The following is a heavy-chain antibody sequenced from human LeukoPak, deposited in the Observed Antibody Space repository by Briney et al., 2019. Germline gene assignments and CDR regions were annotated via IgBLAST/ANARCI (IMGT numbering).Heavy chain of an antibody. J-gene: IGHJ6*02. CDR1: GFTFSDYY. CDR3: ARGYYDILTGYYYYYYYGMDV. Sequence: GGSLRLSCAASGFTFSDYYMSWIRQAPGKGLEWVSYISSSGSTIYYADSVKGRFTISRGNAKNSLYLQMNSLRAEDTAVYYCARGYYDILTGYYYYYYYGMDVWGQGTTVTVSS. V-gene: IGHV3-11*01. D-gene: IGHD3-9*01. CDR2: ISSSGSTI.